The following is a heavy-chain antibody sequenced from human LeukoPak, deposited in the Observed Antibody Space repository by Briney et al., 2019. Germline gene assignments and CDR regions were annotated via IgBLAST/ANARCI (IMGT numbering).Heavy chain of an antibody. CDR1: GFTFSSYG. V-gene: IGHV3-30*03. Sequence: GRSLRLSCAASGFTFSSYGMHWVRQAPGKGLEWVAVISYDGSNKYYAGSVKGRFTISRDNSKNTLYLQMNSLRAEDTAVYYCAVVAAPLDAFDIWGQGTMVTVSS. CDR2: ISYDGSNK. J-gene: IGHJ3*02. CDR3: AVVAAPLDAFDI. D-gene: IGHD2-15*01.